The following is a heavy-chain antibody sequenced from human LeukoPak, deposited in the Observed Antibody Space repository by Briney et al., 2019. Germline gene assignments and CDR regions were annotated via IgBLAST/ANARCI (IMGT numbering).Heavy chain of an antibody. CDR1: GDSISRSSYY. CDR2: IYYSGST. D-gene: IGHD1-26*01. CDR3: ARDRPSGISFLDAFDI. J-gene: IGHJ3*02. V-gene: IGHV4-61*01. Sequence: SETLSLTCTVSGDSISRSSYYWSWIRQPPGKGLEWIGYIYYSGSTNYNPSLKSRVTISVDTSKNQFSLKLSSVTAADTAVYYCARDRPSGISFLDAFDIWGQGTMVTVSS.